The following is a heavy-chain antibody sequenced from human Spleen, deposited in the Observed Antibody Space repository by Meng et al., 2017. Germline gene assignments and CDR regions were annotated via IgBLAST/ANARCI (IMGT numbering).Heavy chain of an antibody. CDR3: TKEGASVISLDY. Sequence: GESLKISCAASGFTFSSYEMNWVRQAPGKGLEWVSYISSSGSTIYYADSVTGRFTISRDNANNTLFLQMNGLRAEDTAVYYCTKEGASVISLDYWGQGTLVTVSS. D-gene: IGHD4-23*01. J-gene: IGHJ4*02. CDR1: GFTFSSYE. V-gene: IGHV3-48*03. CDR2: ISSSGSTI.